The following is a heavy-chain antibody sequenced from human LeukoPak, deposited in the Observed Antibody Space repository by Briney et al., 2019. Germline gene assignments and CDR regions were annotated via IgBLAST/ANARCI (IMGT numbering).Heavy chain of an antibody. CDR1: GFTFSSYG. J-gene: IGHJ4*02. CDR2: IRYDGRNK. Sequence: GGSLRLSCAASGFTFSSYGMHWVRQAPGKGLEWVTSIRYDGRNKYYADSVKGRFTISRDNSKNTLYLQMNSLRAEDTAVYYCAKLGCSSTSCYQYQVGYWGQGTLVTVSS. D-gene: IGHD2-2*01. CDR3: AKLGCSSTSCYQYQVGY. V-gene: IGHV3-30*02.